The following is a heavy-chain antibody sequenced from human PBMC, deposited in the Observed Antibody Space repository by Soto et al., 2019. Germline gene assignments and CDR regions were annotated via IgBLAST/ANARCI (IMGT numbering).Heavy chain of an antibody. J-gene: IGHJ6*02. D-gene: IGHD3-16*01. CDR2: IFSSGTT. CDR1: GDSIGRGNKY. V-gene: IGHV4-30-4*02. CDR3: ARVPSPFDFYYAMDV. Sequence: SETLSLTCTVSGDSIGRGNKYWSWIRQAPGKGLEWIGYIFSSGTTYYNPSLKSRLTMSLDTSQNQFSLKLNSVTAADTAVYFCARVPSPFDFYYAMDVWGQGTTVTVSS.